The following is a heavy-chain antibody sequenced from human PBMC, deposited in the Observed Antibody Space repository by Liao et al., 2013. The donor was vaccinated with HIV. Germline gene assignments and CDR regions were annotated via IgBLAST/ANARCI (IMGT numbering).Heavy chain of an antibody. CDR1: GGSINSVSSY. D-gene: IGHD2-15*01. CDR2: IYTSGST. V-gene: IGHV4-61*02. Sequence: QVQLQESGPGLVKPSQTLSLTCTVSGGSINSVSSYWSWIRQPAGKGLEWIGRIYTSGSTNYNPSLKSRVTISVDTSKNQFSLKLSSVTAADTAVYYCAMEVNGGGAFNIWGQGTMVTVSS. CDR3: AMEVNGGGAFNI. J-gene: IGHJ3*02.